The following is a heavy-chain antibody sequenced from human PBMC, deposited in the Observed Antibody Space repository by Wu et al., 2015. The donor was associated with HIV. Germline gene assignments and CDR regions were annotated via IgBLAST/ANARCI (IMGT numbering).Heavy chain of an antibody. J-gene: IGHJ4*02. CDR1: GGTFSSYA. CDR2: IIPIFGTA. D-gene: IGHD1-26*01. CDR3: ASWGIVGAGRAAYFDY. Sequence: QVQLVQSGAEVKKPGSSVKVSCKASGGTFSSYAISWVRQAPGQGLEWMGRIIPIFGTANYAQKFQGRVTITADESTSTAYMELSSLRSEDTAVYYCASWGIVGAGRAAYFDYWGQGTLVTVSS. V-gene: IGHV1-69*13.